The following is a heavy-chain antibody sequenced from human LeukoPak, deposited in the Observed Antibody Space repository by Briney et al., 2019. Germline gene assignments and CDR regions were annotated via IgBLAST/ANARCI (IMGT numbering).Heavy chain of an antibody. D-gene: IGHD6-13*01. CDR3: ARHPSGYSSTWYDY. Sequence: GGSLRLSCAASGFTFSSYSMNWVRQAPGKGLEWVSFISNSSSSIYYADSVKGRFTVSRDNAKNSLYLQVNSLRAEDTAVYYCARHPSGYSSTWYDYWGQGTLVAVSS. V-gene: IGHV3-21*01. J-gene: IGHJ4*02. CDR2: ISNSSSSI. CDR1: GFTFSSYS.